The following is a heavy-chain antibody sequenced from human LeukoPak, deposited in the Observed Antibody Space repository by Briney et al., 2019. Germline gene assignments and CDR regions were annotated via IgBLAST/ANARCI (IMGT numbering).Heavy chain of an antibody. CDR1: GFTFSSYG. CDR2: ISYDGSNK. CDR3: AKERASRDDY. J-gene: IGHJ4*02. V-gene: IGHV3-30*18. Sequence: SGRSLRLSCAASGFTFSSYGMHWVRRAPGKGLEWVAVISYDGSNKYYADSVKGRFTISRDNSKNTLYLQMNSLRAEDTAVYYCAKERASRDDYWGQGTLVTVSS.